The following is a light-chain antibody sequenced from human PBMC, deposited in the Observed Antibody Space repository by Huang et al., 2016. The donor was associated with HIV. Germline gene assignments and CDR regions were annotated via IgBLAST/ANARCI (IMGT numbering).Light chain of an antibody. V-gene: IGKV3-15*01. CDR3: QQYNDWPPLT. Sequence: EIEVTQSPAILSVSPGERATLSCRASQSVNSDLAWYLQKPGQAPRLLSYGASTRAIGIPAKFNGTGSGTEFSLSISNLQSDDFGVYYCQQYNDWPPLTFGGGTKVEI. CDR1: QSVNSD. CDR2: GAS. J-gene: IGKJ4*01.